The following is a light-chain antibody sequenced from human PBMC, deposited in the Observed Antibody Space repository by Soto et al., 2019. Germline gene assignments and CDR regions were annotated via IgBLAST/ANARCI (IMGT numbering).Light chain of an antibody. J-gene: IGKJ1*01. V-gene: IGKV1-39*01. CDR1: QSIGNY. Sequence: GDRVTITCRASQSIGNYLNWYQQTPGKAPKLLIFAASSLQSGVPSRFSGSRSGPDFTLTISSLQPEEFATYYCQQSYSSPPTFGQGTKVDIK. CDR3: QQSYSSPPT. CDR2: AAS.